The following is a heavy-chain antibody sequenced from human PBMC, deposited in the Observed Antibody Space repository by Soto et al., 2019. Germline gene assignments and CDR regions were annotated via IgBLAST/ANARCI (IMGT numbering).Heavy chain of an antibody. CDR2: IDYSGST. CDR3: ARDSGGQNSYGMDV. J-gene: IGHJ6*02. D-gene: IGHD1-7*01. Sequence: PSETLSLTCTVSGASVSGGYYYWSWIRQPPGKGLEWIAYIDYSGSTNYNPSLKSRVTISVDRSKNQFYLKLSSVTAADTAVYYCARDSGGQNSYGMDVWGQGTTVTVSS. CDR1: GASVSGGYYY. V-gene: IGHV4-61*01.